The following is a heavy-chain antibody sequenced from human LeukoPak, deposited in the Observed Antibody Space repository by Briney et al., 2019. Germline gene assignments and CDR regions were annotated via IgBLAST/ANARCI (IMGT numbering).Heavy chain of an antibody. V-gene: IGHV3-21*01. Sequence: GGSLRLSCAASGFTFSTYSMNWVRQAPGKGLEWVSSISSGGTYIYYADSVKGRFIISRDNARNSLYLQMNSLRADDTAVYYCARDPDNRSFPWGQGTLVTVSS. D-gene: IGHD1-14*01. J-gene: IGHJ5*02. CDR3: ARDPDNRSFP. CDR2: ISSGGTYI. CDR1: GFTFSTYS.